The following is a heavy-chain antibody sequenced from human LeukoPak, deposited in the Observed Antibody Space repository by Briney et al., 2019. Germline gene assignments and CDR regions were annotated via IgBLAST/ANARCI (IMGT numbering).Heavy chain of an antibody. Sequence: SETLSLTCSISGASITSGTCFWTWVRQPPGKGLEWIGSINYSGTTYYTASLKSRVTISVDTSKTQYSLSLTLVTAADTAVYFCARLETVSGANYFDHWGQGALVTVSS. CDR1: GASITSGTCF. J-gene: IGHJ4*02. CDR2: INYSGTT. CDR3: ARLETVSGANYFDH. D-gene: IGHD2-15*01. V-gene: IGHV4-39*01.